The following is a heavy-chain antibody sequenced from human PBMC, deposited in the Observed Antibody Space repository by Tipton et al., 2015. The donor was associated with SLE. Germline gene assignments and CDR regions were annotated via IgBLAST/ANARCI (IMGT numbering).Heavy chain of an antibody. D-gene: IGHD3-22*01. Sequence: TLSLTCTVSGGSIRSGGYYWSWIRQPPGKGLEWVGTVYYTGNTFYNPSLKSRVTISVDTSKNQFSLNLSSVTAADTAVYYCARDEYRYDTTGYHLLGHFDFWGQGTLVTVSS. V-gene: IGHV4-39*07. CDR2: VYYTGNT. J-gene: IGHJ4*02. CDR1: GGSIRSGGYY. CDR3: ARDEYRYDTTGYHLLGHFDF.